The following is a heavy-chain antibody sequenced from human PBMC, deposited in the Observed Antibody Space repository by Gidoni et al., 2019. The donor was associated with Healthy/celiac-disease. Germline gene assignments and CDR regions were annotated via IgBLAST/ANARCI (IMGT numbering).Heavy chain of an antibody. D-gene: IGHD3-10*01. CDR3: ARDGYGSGSYLYYYYGMDV. V-gene: IGHV3-33*01. J-gene: IGHJ6*02. CDR2: IWYDGSNK. Sequence: QVQLVASGGGVVQPGRSLRLSCAASGFPFSSYGLHWVRQAPGKGLAWVAVIWYDGSNKYYADSVKGRFTISRDNSKNTLYLQMNSLRAEDTAVYYCARDGYGSGSYLYYYYGMDVWGQGTTVTVSS. CDR1: GFPFSSYG.